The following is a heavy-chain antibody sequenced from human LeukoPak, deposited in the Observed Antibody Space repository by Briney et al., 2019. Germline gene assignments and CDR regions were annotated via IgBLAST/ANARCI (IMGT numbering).Heavy chain of an antibody. J-gene: IGHJ6*02. CDR1: GYSFFNYE. Sequence: ASVNVSCKASGYSFFNYEIHWVRQAPGQGLEWVGMINPSSGRTDFAQKFQGRVTITRDTSASTAYMELSSLRSEDTAVYYCARDGEQWLGGIYYYGMDVWGQGTTVTVSS. V-gene: IGHV1-46*01. CDR3: ARDGEQWLGGIYYYGMDV. D-gene: IGHD6-19*01. CDR2: INPSSGRT.